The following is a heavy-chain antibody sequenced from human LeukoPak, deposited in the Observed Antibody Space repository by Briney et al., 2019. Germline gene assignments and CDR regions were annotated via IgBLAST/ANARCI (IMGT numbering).Heavy chain of an antibody. CDR2: IIPILGIA. V-gene: IGHV1-69*04. CDR3: AGTLEMATSALDY. CDR1: GGTFSSYA. D-gene: IGHD5-24*01. J-gene: IGHJ4*02. Sequence: SVKVSCKASGGTFSSYAISWVRQAPGQGLEWMGRIIPILGIANYAQKFQGRVTITVDKSTSTAYMELSSLRSEDTAVYYCAGTLEMATSALDYWGQGTLVTVSS.